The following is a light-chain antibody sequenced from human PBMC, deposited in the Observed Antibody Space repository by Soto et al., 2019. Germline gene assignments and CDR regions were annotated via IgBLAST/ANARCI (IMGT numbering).Light chain of an antibody. CDR2: KAS. V-gene: IGKV1-5*03. Sequence: DIQMTQSPSTLSGSLGDRVTITCRASQTISSWLAWYQQKPGKAPKLLIYKASTLKSGVPSRFSGSGSGTEFTLTISSLQSEDYAVYYCQQYDNWLTGTFGQGTKV. CDR3: QQYDNWLTGT. J-gene: IGKJ1*01. CDR1: QTISSW.